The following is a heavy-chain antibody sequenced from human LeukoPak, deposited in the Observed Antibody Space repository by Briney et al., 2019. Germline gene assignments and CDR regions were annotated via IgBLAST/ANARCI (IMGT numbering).Heavy chain of an antibody. V-gene: IGHV3-30-3*01. D-gene: IGHD2-15*01. CDR3: ARDEDCSGGSCYPSIFDI. CDR2: ISYDGSNK. CDR1: GYTFSNYA. Sequence: PGGCLRLSCAASGYTFSNYAMHWVRQAPGKGLEWVAVISYDGSNKYYADSVKGRFTISRDNSKNTLYLQMNSLRSDDTAVYYCARDEDCSGGSCYPSIFDIWGQGTMVTVSS. J-gene: IGHJ3*02.